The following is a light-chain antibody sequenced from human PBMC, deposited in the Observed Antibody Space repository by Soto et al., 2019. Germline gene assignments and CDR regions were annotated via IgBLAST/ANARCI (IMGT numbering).Light chain of an antibody. CDR2: EVS. J-gene: IGLJ2*01. V-gene: IGLV2-8*01. CDR3: SSYAGRDTVV. CDR1: SSDVGGYNF. Sequence: QSVLTQPPSASGSPGQSVTISCSGTSSDVGGYNFASWYQQYPGKAPKLIIYEVSKRPSGVPDRFSGSKSGNTASLTVSGLQAEDEADYSCSSYAGRDTVVFGGGTKLTVL.